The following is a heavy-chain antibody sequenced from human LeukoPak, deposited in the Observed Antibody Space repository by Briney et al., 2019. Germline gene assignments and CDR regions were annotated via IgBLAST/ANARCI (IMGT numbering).Heavy chain of an antibody. CDR2: IYTSGRS. CDR3: SRWGYSSGWYGPFFAF. J-gene: IGHJ4*02. Sequence: SETLSLTCTGCGGSISSYYWSWIRQPAGKGLEWIGRIYTSGRSNYNPSLMSRVTMSVDTSKNQFPLKLRSVHPASTAVYSCSRWGYSSGWYGPFFAFWGQGTLVTVSS. V-gene: IGHV4-4*07. D-gene: IGHD6-19*01. CDR1: GGSISSYY.